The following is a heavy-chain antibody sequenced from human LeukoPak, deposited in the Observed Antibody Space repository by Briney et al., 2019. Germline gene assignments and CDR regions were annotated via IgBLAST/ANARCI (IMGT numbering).Heavy chain of an antibody. D-gene: IGHD2/OR15-2a*01. CDR2: FYHGGTT. CDR1: GGSISSGGYS. V-gene: IGHV4-30-2*01. J-gene: IGHJ4*02. Sequence: SETLSLTCAVSGGSISSGGYSWSWIRQPPGKGLEWIAYFYHGGTTFYNPSLKSRVTMPVNRSRNQFSLKLESVTPADTAVYYGVLYDTGSRSFRDIRGQGTLVTVSS. CDR3: VLYDTGSRSFRDI.